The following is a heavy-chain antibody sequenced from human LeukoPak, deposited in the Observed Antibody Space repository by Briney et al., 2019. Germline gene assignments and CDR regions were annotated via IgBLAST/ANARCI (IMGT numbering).Heavy chain of an antibody. J-gene: IGHJ4*02. D-gene: IGHD2-15*01. Sequence: GGSLRPSCAASGFTFSSYGMHWVRQAPGKGLEWVGRIRSKGNSYATAYAASVKGRFTISRDDSKNTAYLQMNSLKTEDTAVYYCTRHEDCSGASCYSPHDYWGQGTLVTVSS. CDR2: IRSKGNSYAT. CDR1: GFTFSSYG. CDR3: TRHEDCSGASCYSPHDY. V-gene: IGHV3-73*01.